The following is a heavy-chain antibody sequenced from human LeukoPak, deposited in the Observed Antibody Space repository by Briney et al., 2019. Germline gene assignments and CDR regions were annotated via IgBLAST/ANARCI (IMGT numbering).Heavy chain of an antibody. Sequence: SETLSLTCPVSGGSISSSRYYWDWIRQPPGTGLEWIGEINHSGSTNYNPSLKSRVTISVDTSKNQFSLKLSSVTAADTAVYYCARGPYGDPHFDYWGQGTLVTVSS. CDR1: GGSISSSRYY. J-gene: IGHJ4*02. V-gene: IGHV4-39*07. CDR2: INHSGST. CDR3: ARGPYGDPHFDY. D-gene: IGHD4-17*01.